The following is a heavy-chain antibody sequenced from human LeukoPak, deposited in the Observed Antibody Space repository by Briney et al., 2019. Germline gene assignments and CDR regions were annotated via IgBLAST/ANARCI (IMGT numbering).Heavy chain of an antibody. V-gene: IGHV4-39*07. D-gene: IGHD3-22*01. CDR2: IYYSGST. CDR1: GGSISSSSYY. J-gene: IGHJ6*03. Sequence: SETLSLTCTASGGSISSSSYYWGWIRQPPGKGLEWIGSIYYSGSTYYNPSLKSRVTISVDTSKNQFSLKLSSVTAADTAVYYCARDPSGSPWDYYMDVWGKGTTVTISS. CDR3: ARDPSGSPWDYYMDV.